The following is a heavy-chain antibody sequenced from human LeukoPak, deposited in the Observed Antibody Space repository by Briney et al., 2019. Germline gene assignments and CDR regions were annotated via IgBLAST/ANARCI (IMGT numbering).Heavy chain of an antibody. D-gene: IGHD1-26*01. CDR3: ARVLDRWELHPFDY. Sequence: ASVKVSCKASGYTFTSCYMHWVRQAPGQGLEWMGWTNPKSGDTKYAQRFQGRVTMTRDTSITTAYMELSDLRSDDTAVYYCARVLDRWELHPFDYWGQGTLVTVSS. J-gene: IGHJ4*02. V-gene: IGHV1-2*02. CDR1: GYTFTSCY. CDR2: TNPKSGDT.